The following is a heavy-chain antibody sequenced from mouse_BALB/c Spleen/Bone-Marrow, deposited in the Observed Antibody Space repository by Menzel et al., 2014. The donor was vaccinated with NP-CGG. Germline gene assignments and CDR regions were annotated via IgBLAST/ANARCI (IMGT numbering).Heavy chain of an antibody. V-gene: IGHV14-3*02. D-gene: IGHD1-2*01. J-gene: IGHJ1*01. CDR3: ARGGTTATWHFDV. Sequence: EVQLQQSGAELVKPGASVKLSCTASGFNIKDTYMHWVKQRPEQGLEWIGRIDPANGNTKYDPKFQGKATITADTSSNTAYLQLSSLTSEDTAVYYCARGGTTATWHFDVWGAGTTVTVSS. CDR2: IDPANGNT. CDR1: GFNIKDTY.